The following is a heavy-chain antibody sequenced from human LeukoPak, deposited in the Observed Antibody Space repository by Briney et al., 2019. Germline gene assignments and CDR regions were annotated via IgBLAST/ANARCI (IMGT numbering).Heavy chain of an antibody. CDR3: ANARVQAFDI. CDR2: IYYSGST. CDR1: GGSISSGGYY. D-gene: IGHD3-10*01. Sequence: PSETLSLTCTVSGGSISSGGYYWSWIRQHPGKGLEWIGSIYYSGSTYYNPSLKSRVTISVDTSKNQFSLKLSSVTAADTAVYYCANARVQAFDIWGQGTMVTVSS. J-gene: IGHJ3*02. V-gene: IGHV4-39*07.